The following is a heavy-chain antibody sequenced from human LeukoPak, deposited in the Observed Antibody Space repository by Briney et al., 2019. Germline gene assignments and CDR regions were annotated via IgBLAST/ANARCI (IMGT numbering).Heavy chain of an antibody. J-gene: IGHJ4*02. CDR2: TAGSGISK. CDR3: AKDLLGGSGSYPLFYFDY. V-gene: IGHV3-23*01. Sequence: GGSLRLSCVASGFTFNNYAMSWVRQAPGRGLEWASSTAGSGISKDYADSVKGRFTISKDKSKNTLYLQMNSLRAEDTAVYYCAKDLLGGSGSYPLFYFDYWGQGTLVTVSS. D-gene: IGHD3-10*01. CDR1: GFTFNNYA.